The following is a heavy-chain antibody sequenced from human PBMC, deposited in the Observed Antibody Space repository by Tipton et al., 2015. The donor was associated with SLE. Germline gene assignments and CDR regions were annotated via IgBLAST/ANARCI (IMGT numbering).Heavy chain of an antibody. CDR3: ARSPGGSCFDY. D-gene: IGHD6-25*01. CDR1: GYSISSGYY. V-gene: IGHV4-38-2*02. Sequence: LRLSCTVSGYSISSGYYCAWIRQPPGKRLEWVRSFFHSGRTYYNPSLNSRVSMSFDNSKNQLSLKLNTVTPADTAVHYCARSPGGSCFDYSVPG. CDR2: FFHSGRT. J-gene: IGHJ4*02.